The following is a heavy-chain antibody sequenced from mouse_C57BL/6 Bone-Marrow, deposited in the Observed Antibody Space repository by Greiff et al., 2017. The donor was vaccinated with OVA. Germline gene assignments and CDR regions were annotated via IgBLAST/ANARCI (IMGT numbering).Heavy chain of an antibody. V-gene: IGHV5-9-1*02. CDR2: ISSGGDYI. J-gene: IGHJ1*03. CDR1: GFTFSSYA. CDR3: TRDHYYSHWYFDV. Sequence: EVQRVESGEGLVKPGGSLKLSCAASGFTFSSYAMSWVRQTPEKRLEWVAYISSGGDYIYYADTVKGRFTISRENARNTLYLQMSSLKSEDRAMYYCTRDHYYSHWYFDVWGTGTTVTVSS. D-gene: IGHD1-1*01.